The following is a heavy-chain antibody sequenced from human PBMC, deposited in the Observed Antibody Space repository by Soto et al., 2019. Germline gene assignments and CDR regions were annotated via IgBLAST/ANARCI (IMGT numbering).Heavy chain of an antibody. Sequence: GGSLRLSCAASGFTFSSYGMHWVRQAPGKGLEWVAVIWYDGSNKYYADSVKGRFTISRENSKNTLYLQMNSLRAEDTAVYYCARAEGSVVVPAASVYWGQGTLVTVSS. CDR1: GFTFSSYG. V-gene: IGHV3-33*01. CDR2: IWYDGSNK. J-gene: IGHJ4*02. D-gene: IGHD2-2*01. CDR3: ARAEGSVVVPAASVY.